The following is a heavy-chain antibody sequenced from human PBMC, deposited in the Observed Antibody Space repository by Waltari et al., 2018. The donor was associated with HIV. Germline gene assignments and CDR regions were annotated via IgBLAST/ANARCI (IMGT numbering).Heavy chain of an antibody. Sequence: QVHLEQWGTGLLRPSETLSLTCAVYGGSFRGYFWSRIRQSPGGGLEWIGEVNHVGRTNYSPSLKGRVTVSVDTSKNQFSLTMRSVTAADTAVYYCARDSAPGLAVDDDDGEFFYYGLDVWGQGTTVTVSS. CDR2: VNHVGRT. J-gene: IGHJ6*01. CDR1: GGSFRGYF. CDR3: ARDSAPGLAVDDDDGEFFYYGLDV. V-gene: IGHV4-34*01. D-gene: IGHD6-19*01.